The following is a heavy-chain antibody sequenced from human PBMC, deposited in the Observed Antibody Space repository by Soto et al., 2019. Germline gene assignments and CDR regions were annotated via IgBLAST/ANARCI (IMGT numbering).Heavy chain of an antibody. D-gene: IGHD6-19*01. CDR1: GGSVSSGGYY. CDR2: IYYSGST. V-gene: IGHV4-31*03. J-gene: IGHJ3*02. Sequence: QVQLQESGPGLVKPSQTLSLTCTVSGGSVSSGGYYWSWIRQHPGKGLEGIVYIYYSGSTYYNPSLKSRVTISVDTSKNQFSLKLSSVTAADTAVYYCATQGYSSGWYVVIDAFDIWGQGTMVTVSS. CDR3: ATQGYSSGWYVVIDAFDI.